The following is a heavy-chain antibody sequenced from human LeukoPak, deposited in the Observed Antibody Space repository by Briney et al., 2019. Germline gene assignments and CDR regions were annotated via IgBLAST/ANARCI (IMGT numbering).Heavy chain of an antibody. CDR2: ITSGGASK. CDR1: GFIFNNYA. CDR3: AKDRYYYDSSGYQAHFDY. D-gene: IGHD3-22*01. V-gene: IGHV3-23*01. Sequence: PGGSLRLSCGTSGFIFNNYAMSWGRQAPGKGLEWVSTITSGGASKYYADSVKGRFTISRDNSKNTLYLQMNSLRAEDTAVYYCAKDRYYYDSSGYQAHFDYWGQGTLVTVSS. J-gene: IGHJ4*02.